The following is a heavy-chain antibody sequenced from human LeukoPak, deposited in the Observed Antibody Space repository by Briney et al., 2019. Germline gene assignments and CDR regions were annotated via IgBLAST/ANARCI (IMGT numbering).Heavy chain of an antibody. CDR1: GYIFSDYY. V-gene: IGHV1-2*02. D-gene: IGHD2/OR15-2a*01. J-gene: IGHJ3*02. CDR2: ISPSSGGT. CDR3: ARDCNFDI. Sequence: ASVKVSCKASGYIFSDYYIHWVRQAPGQGLEWMGWISPSSGGTNSAQKFQGRVTMTRDTSITTAYMELSRLRSDDTAVYYCARDCNFDIWGQGTMVTVSS.